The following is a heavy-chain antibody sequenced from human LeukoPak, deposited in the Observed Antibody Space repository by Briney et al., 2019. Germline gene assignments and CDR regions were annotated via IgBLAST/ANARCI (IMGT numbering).Heavy chain of an antibody. J-gene: IGHJ4*02. CDR2: FDPEDGET. V-gene: IGHV1-24*01. CDR1: GYTLTELS. Sequence: ASVKVSCKVSGYTLTELSMHWVRQAPGKGLEWMGGFDPEDGETIYAQKFQGRVTMTEDTSTDTAYMELSSLRSEDTAVYYCARQYSSSWEIDYWGQGTLVTVSS. CDR3: ARQYSSSWEIDY. D-gene: IGHD6-13*01.